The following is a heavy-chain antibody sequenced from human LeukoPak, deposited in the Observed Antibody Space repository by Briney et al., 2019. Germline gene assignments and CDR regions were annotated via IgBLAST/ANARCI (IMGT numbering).Heavy chain of an antibody. V-gene: IGHV1-2*02. Sequence: ASVKVSCKASGYTFTGYYMHWVRQAPGQGLEWMGWINPNSGGTNYAQKFQGRVTMTRDTSISTAYMELSRLRSDDTAVYYCARASTSEARDALRRPDYWGQGTLVTVSS. D-gene: IGHD5-12*01. CDR2: INPNSGGT. CDR3: ARASTSEARDALRRPDY. J-gene: IGHJ4*02. CDR1: GYTFTGYY.